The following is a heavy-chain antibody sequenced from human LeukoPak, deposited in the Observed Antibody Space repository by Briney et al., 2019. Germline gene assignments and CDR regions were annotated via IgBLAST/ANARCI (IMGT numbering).Heavy chain of an antibody. J-gene: IGHJ4*02. Sequence: SETLSLTCTVSGGSISSSGYYWGWIRQPPGKGLEWIGSIYYSGSTYYNPSLKSRVTISVDTSKNQFSLNLSSVTAADTAVYFCARDEGSSYPFDYWGQGTLVTVSS. CDR3: ARDEGSSYPFDY. CDR2: IYYSGST. D-gene: IGHD2-2*01. CDR1: GGSISSSGYY. V-gene: IGHV4-39*07.